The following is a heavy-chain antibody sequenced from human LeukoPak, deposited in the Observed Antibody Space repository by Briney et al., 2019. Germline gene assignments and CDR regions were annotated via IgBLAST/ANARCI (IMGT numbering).Heavy chain of an antibody. Sequence: SVKVSCKASGGTFSSYAISWVRQAPGQGLEWMGGIIPIFGTANYAQKFQGRVTITADESTSTAYMELSSLRSEDTVVYYCARDGGFPARPFDYWGQGTLVTVSS. V-gene: IGHV1-69*13. CDR2: IIPIFGTA. CDR3: ARDGGFPARPFDY. D-gene: IGHD3-10*01. CDR1: GGTFSSYA. J-gene: IGHJ4*02.